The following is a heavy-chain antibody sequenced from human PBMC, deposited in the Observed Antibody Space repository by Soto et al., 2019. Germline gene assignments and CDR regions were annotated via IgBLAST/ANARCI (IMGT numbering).Heavy chain of an antibody. CDR1: GFSISDYA. J-gene: IGHJ4*02. CDR2: ISDSGTKT. CDR3: AKDGIRKDDY. V-gene: IGHV3-23*01. Sequence: GGSLRLSCSASGFSISDYAVSWVRQPPGKGLEWVSSISDSGTKTFYADSVKGRFAISRDTSKNTVYMQMNNLRAEDTALYYCAKDGIRKDDYWGQGAAVTVYS.